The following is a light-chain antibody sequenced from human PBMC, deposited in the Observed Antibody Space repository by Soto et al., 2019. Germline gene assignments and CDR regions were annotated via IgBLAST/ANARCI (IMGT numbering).Light chain of an antibody. J-gene: IGKJ2*01. Sequence: DIQMTKSPSSLSASVGDRVTITCRASQTIGTYLNWYQQSPGKAPKLLIYAASTLQIGVPSRFSGSGSGTDFTLTISSLQPEDFAAYFCQQSTGIPYTFGQGTKLEIK. CDR3: QQSTGIPYT. CDR1: QTIGTY. CDR2: AAS. V-gene: IGKV1-39*01.